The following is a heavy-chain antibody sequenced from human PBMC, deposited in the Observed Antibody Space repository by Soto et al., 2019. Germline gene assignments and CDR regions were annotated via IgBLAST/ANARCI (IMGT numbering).Heavy chain of an antibody. Sequence: SETLSLTCTVYGGSFSGYYWSWIRQPPGKGLEWIGEINHSGSTNYNPSLKSRVTISVDTSKNQFSLKLSSVTAADTAVYYCARVLVSFDYWGQGTPVTVSS. CDR3: ARVLVSFDY. CDR2: INHSGST. D-gene: IGHD3-3*01. CDR1: GGSFSGYY. V-gene: IGHV4-34*01. J-gene: IGHJ4*02.